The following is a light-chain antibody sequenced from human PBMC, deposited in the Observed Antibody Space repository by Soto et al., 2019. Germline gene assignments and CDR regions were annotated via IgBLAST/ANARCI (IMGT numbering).Light chain of an antibody. Sequence: EVEMTQSPATLSVSPGERATLSCRASRSVASNYLAWYQQKPGQAPRLLMYGISSRATGVPDRFSGSGSGTDFTLTISRLEPEDFAVYYCQQYTGCPLTF. CDR3: QQYTGCPLT. CDR1: RSVASNY. J-gene: IGKJ1*01. V-gene: IGKV3-20*01. CDR2: GIS.